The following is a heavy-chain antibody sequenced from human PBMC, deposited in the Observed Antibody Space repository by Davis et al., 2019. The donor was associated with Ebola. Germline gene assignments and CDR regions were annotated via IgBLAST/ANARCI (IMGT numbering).Heavy chain of an antibody. CDR3: AKDWVSAVDCTLDFDS. CDR1: GFTFSTYA. V-gene: IGHV3-23*01. CDR2: ISGSGHNT. D-gene: IGHD2-8*01. Sequence: GESLKISCIASGFTFSTYAINCVRQAPGKGLEWVSGISGSGHNTYYADSVKGRFTVSRDNSEKTVYLQMNSLRVEDTAMYYCAKDWVSAVDCTLDFDSWGEGTLVIVSS. J-gene: IGHJ4*02.